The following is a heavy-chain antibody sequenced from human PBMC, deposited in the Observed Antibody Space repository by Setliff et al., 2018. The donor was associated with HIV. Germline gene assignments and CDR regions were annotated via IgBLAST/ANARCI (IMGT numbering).Heavy chain of an antibody. V-gene: IGHV4-59*03. Sequence: PSETLSLTCTVSGGYISSYYWSVFRQPPGKELEWIGYIYYSGSSNYNPSLKSRVTISVDTSNNQFSLKLSSVTAADTAVYYCAGGDLYGDYAFSYWGQGTLVTVSS. CDR2: IYYSGSS. CDR3: AGGDLYGDYAFSY. D-gene: IGHD4-17*01. J-gene: IGHJ4*02. CDR1: GGYISSYY.